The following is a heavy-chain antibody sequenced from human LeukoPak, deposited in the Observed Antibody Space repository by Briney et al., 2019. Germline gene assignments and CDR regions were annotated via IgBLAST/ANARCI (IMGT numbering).Heavy chain of an antibody. V-gene: IGHV3-7*01. CDR2: IKQDGSEK. J-gene: IGHJ4*02. CDR3: ARDQGHFDY. Sequence: GGSLRLSCAASGFTFSSYAMSWVRQAPGKGLEWVANIKQDGSEKYYVDSVKGRFTISRDNAKNSLYLQMNSLRAEDTAVYYCARDQGHFDYWGQGTLVTVSS. CDR1: GFTFSSYA.